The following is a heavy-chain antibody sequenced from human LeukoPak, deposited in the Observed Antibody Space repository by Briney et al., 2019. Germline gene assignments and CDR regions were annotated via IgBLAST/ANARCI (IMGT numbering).Heavy chain of an antibody. Sequence: ASVKVSCKASGYTFTSYYMHWVRQAPGQGLEWMGIINPSGGSTSYAQKFQGRVTMTRDMSTSTVYMELSSLRSEDTAVYYCARDLIPGYDFGLNDAFDIWGQGTMVTVSS. CDR3: ARDLIPGYDFGLNDAFDI. CDR2: INPSGGST. V-gene: IGHV1-46*01. J-gene: IGHJ3*02. D-gene: IGHD5-12*01. CDR1: GYTFTSYY.